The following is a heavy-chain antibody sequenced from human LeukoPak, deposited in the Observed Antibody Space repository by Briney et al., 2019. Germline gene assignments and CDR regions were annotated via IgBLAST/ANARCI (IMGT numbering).Heavy chain of an antibody. D-gene: IGHD5-18*01. CDR1: GYTFTSYY. CDR3: ARARIQLWSFDY. Sequence: ASVKVSCKASGYTFTSYYMHWVRQAPGQGLEWMGIINPSGGSASYAQKFQGRVTMTRDTSTSTVYMELSSLRSEDTAVYYCARARIQLWSFDYWGQGTLVTVSS. V-gene: IGHV1-46*01. CDR2: INPSGGSA. J-gene: IGHJ4*02.